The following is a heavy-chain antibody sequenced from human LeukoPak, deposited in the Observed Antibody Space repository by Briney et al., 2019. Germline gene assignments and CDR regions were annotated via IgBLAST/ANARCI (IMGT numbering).Heavy chain of an antibody. CDR2: IYTSGST. D-gene: IGHD2-15*01. CDR1: GGSISSGSYY. V-gene: IGHV4-61*02. Sequence: ASQTLSLTCTDSGGSISSGSYYWSWIRQPAGKGLEWIGRIYTSGSTNYNPSLKSRVTISVDTSKNQFSLKLSSVTAADTAVYYCARGTYCSGGSCYPEDYWGQGTLVTVSS. CDR3: ARGTYCSGGSCYPEDY. J-gene: IGHJ4*02.